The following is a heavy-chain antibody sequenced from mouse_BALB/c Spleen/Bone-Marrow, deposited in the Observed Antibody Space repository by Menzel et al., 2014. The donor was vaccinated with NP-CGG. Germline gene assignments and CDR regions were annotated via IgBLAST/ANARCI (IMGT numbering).Heavy chain of an antibody. CDR3: ARQDGFDY. V-gene: IGHV5-9-3*01. Sequence: EVKLMESGGGLAKPGGSLKLSCAASGSTFSNYAMSWVRQTPEKRLEWVAIISSGGSYTYYPDSVKGRFTISRDNAKTIFYLQMSSLRSEDTAMYYCARQDGFDYWGQGTTLTVSS. J-gene: IGHJ2*01. D-gene: IGHD2-3*01. CDR1: GSTFSNYA. CDR2: ISSGGSYT.